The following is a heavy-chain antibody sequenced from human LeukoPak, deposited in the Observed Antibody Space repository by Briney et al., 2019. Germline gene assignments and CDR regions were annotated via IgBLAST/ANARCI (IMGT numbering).Heavy chain of an antibody. CDR3: ARSKGHCSSTSCYVADY. CDR2: ISAYNGNT. V-gene: IGHV1-18*01. D-gene: IGHD2-2*01. J-gene: IGHJ4*02. Sequence: ASVKVSCKASGYTFTSYGISWVRQAPGQGLEWMGWISAYNGNTNYAQKLQGRVTMTTDTCTSTAYMELRSLRSDDTAVYYCARSKGHCSSTSCYVADYWGQGTLVTVSS. CDR1: GYTFTSYG.